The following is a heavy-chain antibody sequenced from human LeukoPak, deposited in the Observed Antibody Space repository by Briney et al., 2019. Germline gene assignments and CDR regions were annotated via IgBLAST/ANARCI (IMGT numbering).Heavy chain of an antibody. CDR3: ARQANPKYCSGGSCYGDAFDI. J-gene: IGHJ3*02. Sequence: SETLSLTCTVSGASIRSHYWSWIRQPPGKGLEWIGEINHSGSTNYNPSLKSRVTISVDTSKNQFSLKLISVTAADTAVYYCARQANPKYCSGGSCYGDAFDIWGQGTMVTVSS. CDR1: GASIRSHY. V-gene: IGHV4-34*01. D-gene: IGHD2-15*01. CDR2: INHSGST.